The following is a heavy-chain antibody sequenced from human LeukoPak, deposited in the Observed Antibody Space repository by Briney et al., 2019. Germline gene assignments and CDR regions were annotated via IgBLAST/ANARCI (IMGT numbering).Heavy chain of an antibody. CDR3: AGSGWPFDAFDF. J-gene: IGHJ3*01. Sequence: SETLSLTCTVSGGSINTYYWSWIRQPPGKGLEWIGYIHYTGSTNYSPSLKSRVTIPVDTSNNRFSLRLSSLTAADTAVYFCAGSGWPFDAFDFWGQGTMVTVSS. CDR2: IHYTGST. D-gene: IGHD6-19*01. CDR1: GGSINTYY. V-gene: IGHV4-59*08.